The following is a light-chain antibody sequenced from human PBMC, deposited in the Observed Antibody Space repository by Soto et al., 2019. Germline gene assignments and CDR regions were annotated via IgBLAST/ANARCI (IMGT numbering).Light chain of an antibody. Sequence: AIQLTQSPSSLFASGVDRVTIACLAIQSIRTALGWYQQKPGKVPKLLIDAAPILQSGVPSRFSGSGSGTDFTLTISSLQPEDFATYYCLLDFRYFWAFGQGTKV. V-gene: IGKV1-6*02. CDR3: LLDFRYFWA. CDR1: QSIRTA. CDR2: AAP. J-gene: IGKJ1*01.